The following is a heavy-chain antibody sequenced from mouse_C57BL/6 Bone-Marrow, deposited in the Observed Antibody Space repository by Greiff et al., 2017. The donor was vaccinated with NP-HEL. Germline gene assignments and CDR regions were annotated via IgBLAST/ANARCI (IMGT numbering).Heavy chain of an antibody. D-gene: IGHD1-1*01. Sequence: QVHVKQPGAELVKPGASVKLSCKASGYTFTSYWMHWVKQRPGQGLEWIGMIHPNSGSTNYNEKFKSKATLTVDKSSSTAYMQLSSLTSEDSAVYYCARGIYLGYFDVWGTGTTVTVSS. CDR1: GYTFTSYW. V-gene: IGHV1-64*01. CDR3: ARGIYLGYFDV. CDR2: IHPNSGST. J-gene: IGHJ1*03.